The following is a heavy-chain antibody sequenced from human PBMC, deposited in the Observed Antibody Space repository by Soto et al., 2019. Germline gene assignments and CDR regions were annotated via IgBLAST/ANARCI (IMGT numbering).Heavy chain of an antibody. CDR3: ATPIAADEKTHEAFDI. J-gene: IGHJ3*02. D-gene: IGHD6-13*01. CDR1: GYTFTSYG. Sequence: ASVKVSCKASGYTFTSYGISWVRQAPGQGLEWMGWISAYNGNTNYAQKLQGRVTMTTDTSTSTAYMELRSLRSDDTAVYYCATPIAADEKTHEAFDIWGHGTMVTVSS. V-gene: IGHV1-18*01. CDR2: ISAYNGNT.